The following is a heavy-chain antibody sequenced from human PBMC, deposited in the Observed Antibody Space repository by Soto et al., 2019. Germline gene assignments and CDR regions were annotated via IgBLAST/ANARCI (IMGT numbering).Heavy chain of an antibody. CDR2: IYYSGST. CDR1: GGSISSGDYY. D-gene: IGHD1-7*01. CDR3: ARSSDNWNYAFDY. Sequence: PSETLSLTCTVSGGSISSGDYYWSWIRQPPGKGLEWIGYIYYSGSTYYNPSLKSRVTISVDTSKNQFSLKLSSVTAADTAVYYCARSSDNWNYAFDYWGQGTLVTVPQ. J-gene: IGHJ4*02. V-gene: IGHV4-30-4*01.